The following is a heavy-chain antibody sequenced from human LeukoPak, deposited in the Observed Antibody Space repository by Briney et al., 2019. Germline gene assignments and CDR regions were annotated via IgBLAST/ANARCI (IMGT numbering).Heavy chain of an antibody. D-gene: IGHD3-22*01. Sequence: TETLSLTCAVSGYSISSGYYWSWIRQPPGKGLEWIGYIYYSGNTNYNPSLKSRVTIVIDTSKNQFSLKLSSVTAADTAVYYCARWSRVYDSSGYYFYYFDSWGQGTLVTVSS. J-gene: IGHJ4*02. V-gene: IGHV4-61*01. CDR1: GYSISSGYY. CDR3: ARWSRVYDSSGYYFYYFDS. CDR2: IYYSGNT.